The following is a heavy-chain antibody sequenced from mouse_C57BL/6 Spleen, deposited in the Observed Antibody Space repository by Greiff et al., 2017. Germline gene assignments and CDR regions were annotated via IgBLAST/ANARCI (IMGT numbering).Heavy chain of an antibody. CDR1: GYTFTSYW. Sequence: VQLQQPGAELVRPGSSVKLSCKASGYTFTSYWMDWVNQRPGQGLEWIGNIYPSDSETHYTQKFKDKATLTVDKSSSTGYMQLSSLTSEDSAVYYCARPMAYWGQGTLVTVSA. V-gene: IGHV1-61*01. J-gene: IGHJ3*01. CDR3: ARPMAY. CDR2: IYPSDSET.